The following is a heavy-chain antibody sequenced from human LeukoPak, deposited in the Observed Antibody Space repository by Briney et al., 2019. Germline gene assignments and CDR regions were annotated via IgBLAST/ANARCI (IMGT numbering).Heavy chain of an antibody. J-gene: IGHJ4*02. CDR2: ISGDGSRT. V-gene: IGHV3-23*01. CDR3: AKEGVAVTTRGAYFDY. Sequence: PGGSLRLSCAATGFTFSSSVVSWVRQAPGKGLERVSSISGDGSRTHYADSVKGRFTISRDNSKNTVYLQMNSLRAEDTAVYYCAKEGVAVTTRGAYFDYWGQGTLVTVSS. D-gene: IGHD4-17*01. CDR1: GFTFSSSV.